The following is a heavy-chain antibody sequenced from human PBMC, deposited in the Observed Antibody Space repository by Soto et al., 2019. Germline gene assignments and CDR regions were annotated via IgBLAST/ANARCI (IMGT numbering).Heavy chain of an antibody. Sequence: SETLSLTCAVYGGSFSGYYWSWIRQPPGKGLEWIGEINHSGSTNYNPSLKSRVTISVDTSKNQFSLKLSSVTAADTAVYYCARRLIRTGDYTNWGQGTLVNASS. CDR3: ARRLIRTGDYTN. J-gene: IGHJ4*02. CDR1: GGSFSGYY. D-gene: IGHD7-27*01. V-gene: IGHV4-34*01. CDR2: INHSGST.